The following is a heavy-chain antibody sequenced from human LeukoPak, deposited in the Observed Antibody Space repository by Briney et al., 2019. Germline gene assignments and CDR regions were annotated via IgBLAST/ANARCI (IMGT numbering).Heavy chain of an antibody. CDR1: GGSISNYY. V-gene: IGHV4-59*08. J-gene: IGHJ4*02. Sequence: PSETLSLTCTVSGGSISNYYWTWIRQPPGKGLEWIGYIYYSGSTNYNPSLKSRVTMSVDTSKNQFSLKLSSVTAADTAMYYCARTYCGGDCYFRYWGQGTLVTVSS. D-gene: IGHD2-21*02. CDR3: ARTYCGGDCYFRY. CDR2: IYYSGST.